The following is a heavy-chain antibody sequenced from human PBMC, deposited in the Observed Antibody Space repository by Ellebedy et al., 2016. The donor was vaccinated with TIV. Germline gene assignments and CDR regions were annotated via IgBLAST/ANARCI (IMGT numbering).Heavy chain of an antibody. D-gene: IGHD3-9*01. CDR1: GFTFSSYS. CDR3: ARARLDWNWFDP. Sequence: GGSLRLSXAASGFTFSSYSMNWVRQAPGKGLEWVSYISSSSSTIYYADSVKGRFTISRDNSKNTLYLQMNSLRAEDTAVYYCARARLDWNWFDPWGQGTLVTVSS. V-gene: IGHV3-48*01. CDR2: ISSSSSTI. J-gene: IGHJ5*02.